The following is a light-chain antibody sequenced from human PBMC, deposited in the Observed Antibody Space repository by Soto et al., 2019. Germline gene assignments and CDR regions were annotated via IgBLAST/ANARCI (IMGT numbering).Light chain of an antibody. CDR1: ETVSSY. J-gene: IGKJ5*01. Sequence: DIVLTPSPVTLSLSPGDRATLSCRASETVSSYLLWYQQKPGQDPRLLIYDASERATGIPARFSGSGSETDFTLTISSLEPEDFGVYYCLHRMNWPLTFGQGTRREIK. CDR3: LHRMNWPLT. V-gene: IGKV3-11*01. CDR2: DAS.